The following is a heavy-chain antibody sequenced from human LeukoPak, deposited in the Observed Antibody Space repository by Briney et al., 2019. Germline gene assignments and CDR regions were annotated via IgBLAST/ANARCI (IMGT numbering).Heavy chain of an antibody. Sequence: PGGSLRLSCAASGFTFSNSWMHWVRQAPGKGLEWVAVIWHDGSHKYYADSVKGRFTISRDNSKNTLYLQMNSLRAEDTAVYYCESGDYSSGWYLDYWGQGTLVTVSS. CDR3: ESGDYSSGWYLDY. CDR2: IWHDGSHK. V-gene: IGHV3-33*08. CDR1: GFTFSNSW. J-gene: IGHJ4*02. D-gene: IGHD6-19*01.